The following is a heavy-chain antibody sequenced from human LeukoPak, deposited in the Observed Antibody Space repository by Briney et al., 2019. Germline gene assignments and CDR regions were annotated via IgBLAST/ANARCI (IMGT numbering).Heavy chain of an antibody. V-gene: IGHV1-69*13. CDR3: ARDYTIKAPYFDY. CDR2: IIPNYGAT. CDR1: GGTFSSCT. D-gene: IGHD5-24*01. J-gene: IGHJ4*02. Sequence: GASVKVSCKASGGTFSSCTINWVRQAPGQGLEWMGEIIPNYGATKYAQKFQGRVTISADSYTSTAYMELSSLTSEDTAVYYCARDYTIKAPYFDYWGQGTLVTVSS.